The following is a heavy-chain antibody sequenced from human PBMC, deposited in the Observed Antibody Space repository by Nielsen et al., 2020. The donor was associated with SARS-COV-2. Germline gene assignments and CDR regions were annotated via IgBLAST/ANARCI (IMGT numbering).Heavy chain of an antibody. Sequence: GESLKISCAASGFTFSSYGMHWVRQAPGKGLEWVGVISYDGSNKYYADSLKGRFTISRDNSKNTLYLQMNSLRAEDTAVYYCARDQEGYYGSGSYEGDDYYYYYGMDVWGQGTTVTVSS. V-gene: IGHV3-30*03. J-gene: IGHJ6*02. CDR1: GFTFSSYG. CDR3: ARDQEGYYGSGSYEGDDYYYYYGMDV. D-gene: IGHD3-10*01. CDR2: ISYDGSNK.